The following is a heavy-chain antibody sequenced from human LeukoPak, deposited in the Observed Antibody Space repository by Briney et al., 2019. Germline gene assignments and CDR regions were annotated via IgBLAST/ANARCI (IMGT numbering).Heavy chain of an antibody. J-gene: IGHJ4*02. Sequence: ASVKVSCKASGGTFSSYAISWVRQAPGQGLEWMGGIIPIFGTANYAQKFQGRVTITADESTSTAYMELSSLRSEDTAVYYCNVVVAATVLDYWGKGTLVTVSS. CDR2: IIPIFGTA. V-gene: IGHV1-69*13. D-gene: IGHD2-15*01. CDR3: NVVVAATVLDY. CDR1: GGTFSSYA.